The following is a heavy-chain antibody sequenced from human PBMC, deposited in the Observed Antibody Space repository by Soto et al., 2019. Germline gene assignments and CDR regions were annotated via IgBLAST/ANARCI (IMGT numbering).Heavy chain of an antibody. CDR2: TYYRSKWYN. Sequence: QVQLQQSGPGLVKPSQTLSLTCAISGDSVSSNSAAWNWIRQSPSRGLEWLGRTYYRSKWYNDYVVCLKRRITLHPDTSNSQFSLQLNSVPAEDTAVYNCVCVSWNLRYYCMDVWCQQTTVTVSS. CDR3: VCVSWNLRYYCMDV. CDR1: GDSVSSNSAA. D-gene: IGHD1-7*01. V-gene: IGHV6-1*01. J-gene: IGHJ6*02.